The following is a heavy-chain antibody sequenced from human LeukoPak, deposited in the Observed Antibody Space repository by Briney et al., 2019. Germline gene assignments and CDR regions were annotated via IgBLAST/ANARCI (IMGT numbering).Heavy chain of an antibody. Sequence: SQTLSLTCTVSGGSISSGDYYWSWIRQPPGKGLEWIGYIYYSGSTYYNPSLKSRVTISVDTSKNQFSLKLSSVTAADTAVYYCARVWGYCSSTSCLRIFDYWGQGTLVTVSS. J-gene: IGHJ4*02. CDR1: GGSISSGDYY. CDR3: ARVWGYCSSTSCLRIFDY. CDR2: IYYSGST. D-gene: IGHD2-2*01. V-gene: IGHV4-30-4*08.